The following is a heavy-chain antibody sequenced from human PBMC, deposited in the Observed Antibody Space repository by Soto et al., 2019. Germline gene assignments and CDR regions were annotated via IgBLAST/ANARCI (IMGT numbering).Heavy chain of an antibody. J-gene: IGHJ3*02. Sequence: ASVKVSCKASGYTLSDYYMHWVRQAPGQGREWMGWFNPNSGDTNYAQKFQGWVTMTRDTSITTAYMELSRLKSDDTAVYYCAREGGGIAAAGAGNDAFDIWGQGXMVTVSS. CDR1: GYTLSDYY. CDR2: FNPNSGDT. CDR3: AREGGGIAAAGAGNDAFDI. D-gene: IGHD6-13*01. V-gene: IGHV1-2*04.